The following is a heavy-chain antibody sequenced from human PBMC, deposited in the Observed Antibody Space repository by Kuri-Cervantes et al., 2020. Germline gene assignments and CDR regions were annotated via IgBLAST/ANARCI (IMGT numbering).Heavy chain of an antibody. V-gene: IGHV3-49*03. J-gene: IGHJ4*02. Sequence: GGSLRLSCTASGFTFGDYGMTWFRQAPGKGLEWVCFIRSKAYGGTTEYAASVKGRFTISRDDSKSIAYLQMNSLKTEDTAVYYCTTDPELPLDYWGQGTLVTVSS. D-gene: IGHD1-26*01. CDR2: IRSKAYGGTT. CDR3: TTDPELPLDY. CDR1: GFTFGDYG.